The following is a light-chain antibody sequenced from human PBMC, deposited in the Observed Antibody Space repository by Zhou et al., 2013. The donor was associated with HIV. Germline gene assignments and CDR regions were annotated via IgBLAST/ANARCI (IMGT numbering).Light chain of an antibody. CDR3: QQSYSPPRYT. V-gene: IGKV1-39*01. J-gene: IGKJ2*01. CDR2: AAS. Sequence: DIQMTQSPSSLSASVGDRVTITCQASQDISNYLNWYQQQPGKAPRLLIYAASSLQSAVPSRFSGSGSGTDFNLTISNLQPEDFATYYCQQSYSPPRYTFGQGTKLEIK. CDR1: QDISNY.